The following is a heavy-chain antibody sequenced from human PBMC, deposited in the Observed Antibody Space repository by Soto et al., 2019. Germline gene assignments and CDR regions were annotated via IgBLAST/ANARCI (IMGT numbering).Heavy chain of an antibody. D-gene: IGHD4-17*01. CDR3: ARGGGDYKNYYYYYYMDV. J-gene: IGHJ6*03. CDR2: IYYSGST. CDR1: GGSISSYY. V-gene: IGHV4-59*01. Sequence: QVQLQESGPGLVKPSETLSLTCTVSGGSISSYYWSWIRQPPGKGLEWIGYIYYSGSTNYNPSLKSRVTISVDTSKNQFSLKLSSVTAADTAVYYCARGGGDYKNYYYYYYMDVWGKGTTVTVSS.